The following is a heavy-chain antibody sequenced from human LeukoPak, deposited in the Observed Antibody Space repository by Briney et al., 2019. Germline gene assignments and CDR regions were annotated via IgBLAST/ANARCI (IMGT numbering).Heavy chain of an antibody. J-gene: IGHJ4*02. CDR3: ARGERENDYVWGSYRLDY. D-gene: IGHD3-16*02. Sequence: GGSLRLSCAASGFTVSSNYMSWVRQAPGKGLEWVSVIYSGGSTYYADSVKGRFTISSDNSKNTLYLQMNSLRAEDTAVYYCARGERENDYVWGSYRLDYWGQGTLVTVSS. CDR1: GFTVSSNY. V-gene: IGHV3-66*01. CDR2: IYSGGST.